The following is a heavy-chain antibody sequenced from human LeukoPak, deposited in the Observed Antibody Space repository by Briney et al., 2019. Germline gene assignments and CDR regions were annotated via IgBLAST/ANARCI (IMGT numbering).Heavy chain of an antibody. V-gene: IGHV3-30*18. D-gene: IGHD6-13*01. CDR1: GFTFSSDA. Sequence: PGGSLRLSCAASGFTFSSDAMHWVRQAPGKGLEWVAFISYDANVKRYADSVKGRFTISRDNSKNTVYLQMSSLRPEDTAVYHCAKDSSTTWACDYWGQGTLVTVSS. CDR2: ISYDANVK. J-gene: IGHJ4*02. CDR3: AKDSSTTWACDY.